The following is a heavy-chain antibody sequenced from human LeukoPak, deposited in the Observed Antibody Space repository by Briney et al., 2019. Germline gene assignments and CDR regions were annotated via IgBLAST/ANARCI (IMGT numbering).Heavy chain of an antibody. V-gene: IGHV1-69*05. Sequence: SVKVSCKASGGTFSSYAISWVRQAPGQGLEWMGGIIPIFGTANYAQKFQGRATITTDESTSTAYMELSSLRSEDTAVYYCARSPGGRQQFNFDYWGQGTLVTVSS. D-gene: IGHD6-13*01. CDR3: ARSPGGRQQFNFDY. CDR2: IIPIFGTA. J-gene: IGHJ4*02. CDR1: GGTFSSYA.